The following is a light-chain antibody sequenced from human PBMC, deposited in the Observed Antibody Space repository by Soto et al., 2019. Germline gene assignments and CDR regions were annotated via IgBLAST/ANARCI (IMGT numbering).Light chain of an antibody. V-gene: IGLV2-14*01. CDR2: EVS. J-gene: IGLJ1*01. Sequence: QSVLTQPASVSGSPGQSITISCTGTSSDVVDYNYVSWYQQHPGKAPKLMIYEVSNRPSGVSNRFSGSKSGNTASLTISGLQAEDEADYYCSSCSSSTTPYVFGTGTKVTVL. CDR1: SSDVVDYNY. CDR3: SSCSSSTTPYV.